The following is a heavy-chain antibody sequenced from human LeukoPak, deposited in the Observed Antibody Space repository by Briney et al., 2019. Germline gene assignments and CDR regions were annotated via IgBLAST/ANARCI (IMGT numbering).Heavy chain of an antibody. D-gene: IGHD3-22*01. CDR3: AAAYYYDSSGYYPQY. Sequence: ASVKVSCKASGFTFTSSAMQWVRQARGQRLEWIGWIVVGSGNTNYAQKFQERVTITRDMSTSTAYMELSSLRSEDTAVYYCAAAYYYDSSGYYPQYWGQGTLVTVSS. CDR1: GFTFTSSA. V-gene: IGHV1-58*02. CDR2: IVVGSGNT. J-gene: IGHJ4*02.